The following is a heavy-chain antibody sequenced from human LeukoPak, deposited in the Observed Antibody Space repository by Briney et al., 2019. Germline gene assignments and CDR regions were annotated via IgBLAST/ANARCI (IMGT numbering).Heavy chain of an antibody. CDR1: GGSFSGYY. Sequence: SETLSLTCAVYGGSFSGYYWSWIRHPPAKGLEWIGEINHSGSTNYNPSLKSRVTISVDTSKNQFSLTLSSVTAADTAVYYCARPAPRRRIAMIVVVINAFDIWGQGTMVTVSS. V-gene: IGHV4-34*01. J-gene: IGHJ3*02. D-gene: IGHD3-22*01. CDR3: ARPAPRRRIAMIVVVINAFDI. CDR2: INHSGST.